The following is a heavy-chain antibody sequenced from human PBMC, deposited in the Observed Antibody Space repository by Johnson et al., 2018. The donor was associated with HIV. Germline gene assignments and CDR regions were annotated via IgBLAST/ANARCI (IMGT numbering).Heavy chain of an antibody. CDR1: GFNFNNYG. CDR3: AKGEAQEGWIQLQSYAFDF. J-gene: IGHJ3*01. D-gene: IGHD5-18*01. CDR2: IRYDGGNK. Sequence: QMQLVESGGGVVQPGGSLRLSCAASGFNFNNYGMHWVRQAPGKGLEWVAFIRYDGGNKYYADSMKGRFTISRDISKKTLYLQIESLRPEDSGVYYCAKGEAQEGWIQLQSYAFDFWGQGTTVTVSS. V-gene: IGHV3-30*02.